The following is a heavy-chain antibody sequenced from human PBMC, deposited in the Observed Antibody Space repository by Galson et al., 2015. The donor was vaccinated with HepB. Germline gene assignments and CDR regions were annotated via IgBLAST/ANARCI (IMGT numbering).Heavy chain of an antibody. CDR2: IRSKAYGGTT. V-gene: IGHV3-49*03. CDR1: GFTFGDYA. J-gene: IGHJ4*02. Sequence: SLRLSCAASGFTFGDYAMSWFRQAPGKGLEWVGFIRSKAYGGTTEYAASVKGRFTISRDDSKSIAYLQMNSLKAEDTAVYYCTRDEPYMGPTPAAPHFDYWGQGTLVTVSS. D-gene: IGHD1-26*01. CDR3: TRDEPYMGPTPAAPHFDY.